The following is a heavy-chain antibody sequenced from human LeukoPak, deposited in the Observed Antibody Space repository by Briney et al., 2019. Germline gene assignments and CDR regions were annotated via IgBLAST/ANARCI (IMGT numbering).Heavy chain of an antibody. J-gene: IGHJ6*02. CDR3: ARSWYYDSSGLDYYYGMDV. V-gene: IGHV1-69*13. CDR2: IIPIFGTA. Sequence: GASVKVSCTASGGTFSSYAISWVRQAPGQGLEWMGGIIPIFGTANYAQKFQGRVTITADESTSTAYMELSSLRSEDTAVYYCARSWYYDSSGLDYYYGMDVWGQGTTVTVSS. CDR1: GGTFSSYA. D-gene: IGHD3-22*01.